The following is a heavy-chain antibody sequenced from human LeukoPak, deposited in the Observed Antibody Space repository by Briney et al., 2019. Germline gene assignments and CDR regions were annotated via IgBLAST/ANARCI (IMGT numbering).Heavy chain of an antibody. CDR2: IYSGGST. CDR1: GFTVSSNF. CDR3: AKEGDYYFDY. V-gene: IGHV3-53*01. J-gene: IGHJ4*02. Sequence: GGSLRLSCAASGFTVSSNFMSWVRQAPGKGLEWVSIIYSGGSTYYADSVKGRSTISRDNSKNTLYFQMNSLRAEDTAVYYCAKEGDYYFDYWGQGTLVTVSS.